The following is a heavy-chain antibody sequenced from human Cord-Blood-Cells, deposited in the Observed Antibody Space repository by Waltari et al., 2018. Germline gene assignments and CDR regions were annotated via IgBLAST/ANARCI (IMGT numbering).Heavy chain of an antibody. D-gene: IGHD3-9*01. Sequence: VQLVQSGAEVKKPGASVKVSCKASGFTFSSYAMSWVRQAPGKGLEWVSAISGSGGSTYYADSVKGRFTISRDNSKNTLYLQMNSLRAEDTAVYYCAKDLGDYYDILTGYYRGFDYWGQGTLVTVSS. CDR3: AKDLGDYYDILTGYYRGFDY. CDR2: ISGSGGST. J-gene: IGHJ4*02. CDR1: GFTFSSYA. V-gene: IGHV3-23*04.